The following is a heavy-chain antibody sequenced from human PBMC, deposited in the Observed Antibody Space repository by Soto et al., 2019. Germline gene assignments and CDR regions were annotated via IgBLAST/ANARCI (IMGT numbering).Heavy chain of an antibody. D-gene: IGHD2-2*01. CDR1: GFSFTNAW. J-gene: IGHJ4*02. CDR2: IKSKADGGTT. V-gene: IGHV3-15*01. CDR3: FTDRTSSPVDH. Sequence: EVQLVESGGGLVKPGGSLRLSCAASGFSFTNAWMSWVRQAPGKVLEWVGRIKSKADGGTTDDAAPAKGRVTISRDDSKNTLYLQMNSLRTEDTAVYYCFTDRTSSPVDHWGQGTLVTVSS.